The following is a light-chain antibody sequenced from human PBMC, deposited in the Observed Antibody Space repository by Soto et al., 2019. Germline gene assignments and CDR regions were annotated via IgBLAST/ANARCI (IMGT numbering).Light chain of an antibody. Sequence: QSALTQPASVSGSPGQSITISCTGASSDVGAYNYVSWYQQHPGKAPKVIIYDVINRPSGVSNRFSGSKSGNTASLTISGLQAEDEADYYCSSYTSSNTYVFGTGTKLTVL. J-gene: IGLJ1*01. CDR1: SSDVGAYNY. V-gene: IGLV2-14*01. CDR2: DVI. CDR3: SSYTSSNTYV.